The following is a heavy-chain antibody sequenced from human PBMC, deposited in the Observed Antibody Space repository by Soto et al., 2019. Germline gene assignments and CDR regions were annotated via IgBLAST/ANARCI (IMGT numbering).Heavy chain of an antibody. V-gene: IGHV3-30-3*01. CDR2: ISYDGNNK. Sequence: GGSLRLSCAASGFTHSTYTMHWVRQAPGKGLEWVAVISYDGNNKFYADSVKGRFTISRDSTKQTLYLQMNSLRAEDTAVYYCAKDLYYGSGSYYQSYYGMDVWGQGTTVTVSS. D-gene: IGHD3-10*01. J-gene: IGHJ6*02. CDR1: GFTHSTYT. CDR3: AKDLYYGSGSYYQSYYGMDV.